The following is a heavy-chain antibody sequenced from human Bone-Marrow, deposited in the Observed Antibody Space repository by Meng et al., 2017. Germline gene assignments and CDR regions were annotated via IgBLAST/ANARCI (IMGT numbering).Heavy chain of an antibody. CDR3: ARVDYGDYLVEYYFDY. CDR1: GFTFSSYE. D-gene: IGHD4-17*01. Sequence: GESLKISCAASGFTFSSYEMNWVRQAPGKGLEWVSSISSSSSYIYYADSVKGRFTISRDNAKNSLYLQMNSLRAEDTAVYYCARVDYGDYLVEYYFDYWGQGTLVTVSS. CDR2: ISSSSSYI. J-gene: IGHJ4*02. V-gene: IGHV3-21*01.